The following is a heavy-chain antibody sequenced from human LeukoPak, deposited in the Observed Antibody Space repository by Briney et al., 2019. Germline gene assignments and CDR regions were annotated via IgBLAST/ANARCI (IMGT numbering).Heavy chain of an antibody. CDR3: AKTRGYSGYGHFDY. J-gene: IGHJ4*02. Sequence: LGGSLRLSCAAPGFTFSSYAMSWVRQAPGKGLEWVSAISGSGGSTYYADSVEGRFTISRDNSKNTLYLQMNSLRAEDTAVYYCAKTRGYSGYGHFDYWGQGTLVTVSS. CDR1: GFTFSSYA. V-gene: IGHV3-23*01. D-gene: IGHD5-12*01. CDR2: ISGSGGST.